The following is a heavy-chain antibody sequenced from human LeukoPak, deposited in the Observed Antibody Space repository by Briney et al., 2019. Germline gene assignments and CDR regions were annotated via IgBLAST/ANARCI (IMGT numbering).Heavy chain of an antibody. V-gene: IGHV4-34*01. J-gene: IGHJ5*02. CDR1: GGSFSGYY. D-gene: IGHD1-7*01. CDR3: AREGRFNWNYDGPGRWFDP. Sequence: PSETLSLTCAVYGGSFSGYYWSWIRQPPGKGLEWIGEINHSGSTNYNPSLKSRVTISVDTSKNQFSLKLSSVTAADTAVYYCAREGRFNWNYDGPGRWFDPWGQGTLVTVSS. CDR2: INHSGST.